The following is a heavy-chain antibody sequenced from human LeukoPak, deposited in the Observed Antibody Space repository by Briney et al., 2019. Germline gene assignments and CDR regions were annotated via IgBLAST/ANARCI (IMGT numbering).Heavy chain of an antibody. D-gene: IGHD6-19*01. V-gene: IGHV4-4*07. Sequence: PSETLSLTCTVSGGSISNYHWSWLRQPAGKGLEWVGQIHSSGSTNYNPPLKSRVTVSIDTSENQHSLTIRSVTAADTAVYYCARRDISSGWSFEYWGQGTLVTVSS. CDR3: ARRDISSGWSFEY. CDR1: GGSISNYH. CDR2: IHSSGST. J-gene: IGHJ4*02.